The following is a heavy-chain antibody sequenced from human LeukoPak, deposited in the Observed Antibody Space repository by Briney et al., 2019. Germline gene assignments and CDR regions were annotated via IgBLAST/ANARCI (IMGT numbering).Heavy chain of an antibody. V-gene: IGHV3-20*04. CDR1: GFTFDDYG. D-gene: IGHD6-19*01. J-gene: IGHJ4*02. Sequence: GGSLRLSCAASGFTFDDYGMSWVRQAPGKGLEWVSGINWNGGSTGYADSVKGRFTISRDNSKNTLYLQMNSLRAEDTAVYYCAKDVVRIAVAGTAIDYWGQGTLVTVSS. CDR3: AKDVVRIAVAGTAIDY. CDR2: INWNGGST.